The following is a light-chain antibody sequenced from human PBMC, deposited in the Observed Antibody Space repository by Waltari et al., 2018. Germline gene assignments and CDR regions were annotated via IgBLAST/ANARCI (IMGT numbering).Light chain of an antibody. CDR2: WAS. Sequence: DIVMTQSPDSLAVSLGERATINCKSSQSVLSSSNNKNYLGWDQQKPGQPPKLLISWASTRESGVPDRFSGSGSGTDFTLTIISLQAEDVAVYYCQQCYTFPYTFGQGTKLEIK. V-gene: IGKV4-1*01. J-gene: IGKJ2*01. CDR1: QSVLSSSNNKNY. CDR3: QQCYTFPYT.